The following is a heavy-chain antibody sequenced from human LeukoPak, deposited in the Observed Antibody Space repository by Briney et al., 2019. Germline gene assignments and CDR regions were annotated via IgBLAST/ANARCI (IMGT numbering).Heavy chain of an antibody. J-gene: IGHJ4*02. Sequence: GGSLRLSCAASGFTFSSYAMSWVRQAPGKGLEWVSAISGSGGSTYYADSVKGRFTISRDNSKNTLYLQMNSLRAEDTAVYYCAKGQPKRYYGDKTLASNGPFDYWGQGTLVTVSS. CDR3: AKGQPKRYYGDKTLASNGPFDY. V-gene: IGHV3-23*01. CDR1: GFTFSSYA. D-gene: IGHD4-17*01. CDR2: ISGSGGST.